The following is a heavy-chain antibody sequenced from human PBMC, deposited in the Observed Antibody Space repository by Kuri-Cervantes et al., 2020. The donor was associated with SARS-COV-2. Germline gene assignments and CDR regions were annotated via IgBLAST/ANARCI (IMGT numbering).Heavy chain of an antibody. CDR3: ARAGVRELRFLDLVYVPDY. D-gene: IGHD3-3*01. J-gene: IGHJ4*02. CDR1: GFAFSDYS. CDR2: ISSSSSYI. V-gene: IGHV3-11*06. Sequence: GGSLRLSCAASGFAFSDYSMSWIRQAPGKGLEWVSSISSSSSYIYYADSVKGRFTISRDNAKNSLYLQMNSLRAEDTAVYYCARAGVRELRFLDLVYVPDYWGQGTLVTVSS.